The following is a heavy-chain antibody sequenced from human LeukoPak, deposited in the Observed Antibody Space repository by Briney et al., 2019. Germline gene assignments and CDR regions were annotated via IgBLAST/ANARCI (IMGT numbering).Heavy chain of an antibody. V-gene: IGHV3-21*01. CDR3: ARFSATYSSTWREKPFEI. J-gene: IGHJ3*02. D-gene: IGHD6-13*01. CDR1: GITFSSYS. Sequence: GGSLRLSCAASGITFSSYSMNWVRQAPGEGLEWVSSITSSSSSYIYSADSLKGRFTISRDNAKNSLYLQMNSLRAEDTAVYYCARFSATYSSTWREKPFEIWGQGTMVTVSS. CDR2: ITSSSSSYI.